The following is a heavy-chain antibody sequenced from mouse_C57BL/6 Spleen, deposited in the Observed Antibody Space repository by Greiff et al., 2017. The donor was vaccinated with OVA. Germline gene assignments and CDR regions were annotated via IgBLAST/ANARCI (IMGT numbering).Heavy chain of an antibody. Sequence: EVKLQESGPGLVKPSQSLSLTCSVTGYSITSGYYWNWIRQFPGNKLEWMGYISYDGSNNYNPSLKNRISITRDTSKNQFFLKLNSVTTEDTATYYCAAIYYYAMDYWGQGTSVTVSS. CDR2: ISYDGSN. CDR1: GYSITSGYY. CDR3: AAIYYYAMDY. J-gene: IGHJ4*01. V-gene: IGHV3-6*01.